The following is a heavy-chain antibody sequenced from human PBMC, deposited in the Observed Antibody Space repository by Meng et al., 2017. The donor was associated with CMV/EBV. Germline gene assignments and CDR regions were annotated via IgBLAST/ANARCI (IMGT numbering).Heavy chain of an antibody. D-gene: IGHD1-20*01. V-gene: IGHV1-69*01. Sequence: QVQLAVSGAEGKKPGASVKGSCKASGGTFSSYAISWVRQAPGQGLEWMGGIIPIFGTANYAQKFQGRVTITADESTSTAYMELSSLRSEDTAVYYCASVTGIGWWYFDLWGRGTLVTVSS. CDR3: ASVTGIGWWYFDL. J-gene: IGHJ2*01. CDR1: GGTFSSYA. CDR2: IIPIFGTA.